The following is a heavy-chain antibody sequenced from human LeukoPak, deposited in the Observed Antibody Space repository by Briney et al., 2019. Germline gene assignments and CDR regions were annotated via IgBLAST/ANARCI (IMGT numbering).Heavy chain of an antibody. Sequence: SEPLSLTCAVYGGSFSGYYWSWIRQPPGKGLEWIGEINHSGSTNYNPSLKSRVTISVDTSKNQFSLKLSSVTAADTAVYYCARGYGSGSYYNKRYYYYYYMDVWGKGTTVTVSS. CDR1: GGSFSGYY. V-gene: IGHV4-34*01. D-gene: IGHD3-10*01. CDR3: ARGYGSGSYYNKRYYYYYYMDV. J-gene: IGHJ6*03. CDR2: INHSGST.